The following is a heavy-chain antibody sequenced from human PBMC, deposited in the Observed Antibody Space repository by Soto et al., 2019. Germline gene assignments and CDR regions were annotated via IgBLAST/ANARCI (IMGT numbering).Heavy chain of an antibody. J-gene: IGHJ4*02. CDR1: GFTFSSYE. CDR3: ARSSGSYRPFDY. CDR2: ISDIGSI. Sequence: EVQLVESGGGLVQPGGSLRLSCAASGFTFSSYEVNWVRQAPGKGLERLAHISDIGSIYYADSVKGRFTISRDNARNSLYLQMNSLRAEDTAVYYCARSSGSYRPFDYWGQGTLVTVSS. D-gene: IGHD3-22*01. V-gene: IGHV3-48*03.